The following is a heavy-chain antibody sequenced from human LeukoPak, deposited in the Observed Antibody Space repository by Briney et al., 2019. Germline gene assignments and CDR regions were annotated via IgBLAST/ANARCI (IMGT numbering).Heavy chain of an antibody. CDR1: GFTFSSYS. CDR2: ISSSSSTI. V-gene: IGHV3-48*01. D-gene: IGHD3-22*01. J-gene: IGHJ3*02. Sequence: GGSLRLSCAASGFTFSSYSMNWVRQAPGKGLEWVSYISSSSSTIYYADSVKGRFTISRDNAKNSLYLQMNSLTAEDTAVYYCARDSSSTYYYDSSGLWGAFDIWGQGTMVTVSS. CDR3: ARDSSSTYYYDSSGLWGAFDI.